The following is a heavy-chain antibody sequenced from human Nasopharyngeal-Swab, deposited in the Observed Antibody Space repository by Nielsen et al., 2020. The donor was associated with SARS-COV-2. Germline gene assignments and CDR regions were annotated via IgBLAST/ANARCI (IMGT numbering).Heavy chain of an antibody. Sequence: GESLKISCAASGFTFSSYWMSWVRQAPGKGLEWVANIKQNGIEKYYVDSVKGRFTISRDNAKNSLYLQMNSLRAEDTAVYYCARTPYCGGDCYHFDYWGQGTLVTVSS. CDR2: IKQNGIEK. CDR3: ARTPYCGGDCYHFDY. J-gene: IGHJ4*02. D-gene: IGHD2-21*02. CDR1: GFTFSSYW. V-gene: IGHV3-7*01.